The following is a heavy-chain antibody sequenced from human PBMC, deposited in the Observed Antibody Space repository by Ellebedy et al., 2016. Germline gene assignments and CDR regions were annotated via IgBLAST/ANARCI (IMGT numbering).Heavy chain of an antibody. Sequence: SETLSLTCAVSGGSISSSNWWSWVRQPPGKGLEWIGKIYHSGSTNYNPSLKSRVTISVDKSKNQFSLKLSSVTAADTAVYYCARQYDFWSGSAYGMDVWGQGTTVTVSS. CDR3: ARQYDFWSGSAYGMDV. J-gene: IGHJ6*02. V-gene: IGHV4-4*02. CDR1: GGSISSSNW. D-gene: IGHD3-3*01. CDR2: IYHSGST.